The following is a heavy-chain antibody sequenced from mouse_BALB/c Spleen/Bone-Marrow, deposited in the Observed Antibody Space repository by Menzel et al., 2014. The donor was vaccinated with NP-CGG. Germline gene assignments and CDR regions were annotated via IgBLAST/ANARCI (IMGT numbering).Heavy chain of an antibody. Sequence: EVQLVESGGDLVKSGGSLKLSCAASGFTFSTYGMSWVRQTPDKRLEWVAAISNGGIYTYYPDTVKGRFTISRDNAKNTLYLQMSSLKSEDTAMYYCVRPYDYGTWFAYWGQGTLVTVSA. D-gene: IGHD2-4*01. CDR2: ISNGGIYT. CDR1: GFTFSTYG. V-gene: IGHV5-6*01. J-gene: IGHJ3*01. CDR3: VRPYDYGTWFAY.